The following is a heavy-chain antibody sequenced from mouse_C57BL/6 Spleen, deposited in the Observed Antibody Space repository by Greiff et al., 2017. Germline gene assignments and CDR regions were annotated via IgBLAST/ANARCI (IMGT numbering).Heavy chain of an antibody. CDR1: GYSFTGYY. CDR3: ARAYGSSPWFAY. D-gene: IGHD1-1*01. J-gene: IGHJ3*01. CDR2: INPSTGGT. V-gene: IGHV1-42*01. Sequence: VQLQQSGPELVKPGASVKISCKASGYSFTGYYMNWVKQSPEKSLEWIGEINPSTGGTTYNQKFKAKATLTVDKSSSTAYMQIKSLTSEDSAVYYCARAYGSSPWFAYWGQGTLVTVSA.